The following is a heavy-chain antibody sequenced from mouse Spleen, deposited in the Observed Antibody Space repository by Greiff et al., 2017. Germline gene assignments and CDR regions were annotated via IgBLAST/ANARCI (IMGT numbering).Heavy chain of an antibody. J-gene: IGHJ1*01. CDR2: IDPANGNT. CDR1: GFNIKDTY. V-gene: IGHV14-3*02. D-gene: IGHD2-1*01. Sequence: EVKLQQSGAELVKPGASVKLSCTASGFNIKDTYMHWVKQRPEQGLEWIGRIDPANGNTKYDPKFQGKATITADTSSNTAYLQLSSLTSEDTAVYYCARYGNHWYFDVWGAGTTVTVSS. CDR3: ARYGNHWYFDV.